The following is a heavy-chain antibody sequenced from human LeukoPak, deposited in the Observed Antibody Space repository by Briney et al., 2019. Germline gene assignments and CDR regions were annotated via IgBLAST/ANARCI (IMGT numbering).Heavy chain of an antibody. CDR1: GFTFSSYS. CDR2: ITGSGTDI. CDR3: ARDQDYGFTY. D-gene: IGHD4-17*01. V-gene: IGHV3-48*01. J-gene: IGHJ4*02. Sequence: GGSLRLSCAASGFTFSSYSMNWVRQAPGKGPEWISWITGSGTDIIYADSVRGRFTISRDNDKNSLYLQMNSLRAEDTAVYYCARDQDYGFTYWGQGTLVSVSS.